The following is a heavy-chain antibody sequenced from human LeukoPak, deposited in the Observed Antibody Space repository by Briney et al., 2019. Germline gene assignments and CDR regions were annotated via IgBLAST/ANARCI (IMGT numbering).Heavy chain of an antibody. Sequence: NPGGSLRISCAASGFTFRSYSMNWVRQAPGKGLEWVSSISTGSSYIYYADSVKGRFTISRDNAKNSLYLQMNSLRAEDTAVYYCARVSGVVPAATLDFWGQGALFTVSS. CDR1: GFTFRSYS. D-gene: IGHD2-2*01. V-gene: IGHV3-21*01. J-gene: IGHJ4*02. CDR3: ARVSGVVPAATLDF. CDR2: ISTGSSYI.